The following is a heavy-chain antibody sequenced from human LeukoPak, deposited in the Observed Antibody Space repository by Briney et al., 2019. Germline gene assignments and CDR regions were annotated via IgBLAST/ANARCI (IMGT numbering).Heavy chain of an antibody. J-gene: IGHJ5*02. CDR1: GFTFSSYS. D-gene: IGHD6-13*01. Sequence: GGSLRLSCAASGFTFSSYSMNWVRQAPGKGLEWVSYISAGSSTIYYADSVKCRFTISRDNAKNSLYLQMKSLRAEDTAVYYCASRSSTWYDMGNWFDPWGQGTLVIVSS. CDR2: ISAGSSTI. CDR3: ASRSSTWYDMGNWFDP. V-gene: IGHV3-48*04.